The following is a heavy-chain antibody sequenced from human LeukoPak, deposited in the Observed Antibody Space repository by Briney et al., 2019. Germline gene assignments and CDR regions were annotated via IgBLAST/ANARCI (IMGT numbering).Heavy chain of an antibody. CDR2: IYPSGSRT. CDR1: GYTFTSHY. J-gene: IGHJ4*02. D-gene: IGHD2-15*01. CDR3: ARELEAAAKNFDL. V-gene: IGHV1-46*01. Sequence: ASVKVSCKASGYTFTSHYMHWVRQAPGHGGEWMGVIYPSGSRTVYAQNFQGRVSVTRDASTSTVYMELSSLRSEDTAMYYCARELEAAAKNFDLWGQGTLVTVSS.